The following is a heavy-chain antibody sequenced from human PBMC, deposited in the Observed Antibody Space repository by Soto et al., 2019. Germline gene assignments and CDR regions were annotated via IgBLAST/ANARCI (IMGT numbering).Heavy chain of an antibody. D-gene: IGHD3-9*01. CDR1: GFTFSSYA. J-gene: IGHJ6*02. V-gene: IGHV3-30-3*01. Sequence: PGGSLRLSCAASGFTFSSYAMHWVRQAPGKGLEWVAVISYDGSNKYYADSVKGRFTISRDNSKNTLYLQMNSLRAEDTAVYYCARDSNIDILTGYHYYYGMDVWGQGTTVTVSS. CDR3: ARDSNIDILTGYHYYYGMDV. CDR2: ISYDGSNK.